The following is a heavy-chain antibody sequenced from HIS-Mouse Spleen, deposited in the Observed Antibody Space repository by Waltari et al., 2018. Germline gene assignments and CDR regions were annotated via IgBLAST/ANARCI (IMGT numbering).Heavy chain of an antibody. Sequence: QLQLQESGPGLVKPSETLSLTCTASGGSISSSRYYWGWLRQPPGKGLEWIGSIYYSGSTYYNPSLKSRVTISVDTSKNQFSLKLSSVTAADTAVYYCAREIPYSSSWYDWYFDLWGRGTLVTVSS. D-gene: IGHD6-13*01. V-gene: IGHV4-39*07. CDR2: IYYSGST. J-gene: IGHJ2*01. CDR1: GGSISSSRYY. CDR3: AREIPYSSSWYDWYFDL.